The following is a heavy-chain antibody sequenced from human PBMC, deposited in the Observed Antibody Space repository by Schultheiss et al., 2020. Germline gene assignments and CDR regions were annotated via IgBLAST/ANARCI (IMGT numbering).Heavy chain of an antibody. D-gene: IGHD1-26*01. V-gene: IGHV3-48*03. CDR1: GFTFSSYE. CDR3: ASLSGRWNPFDI. J-gene: IGHJ3*02. CDR2: ISSSGSTI. Sequence: WGSLRLSCAASGFTFSSYEMNWVRQAPGKGLEWVSYISSSGSTIYYADSVKGRFTISRDNAKNSLYLQMNSLRAEDTAVYYCASLSGRWNPFDIWGQGTMVTVSS.